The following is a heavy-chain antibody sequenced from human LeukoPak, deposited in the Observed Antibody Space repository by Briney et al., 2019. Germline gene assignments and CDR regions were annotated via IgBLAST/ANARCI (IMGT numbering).Heavy chain of an antibody. CDR3: AAILGYCTNGVCYTGYYGMDV. D-gene: IGHD2-8*01. CDR1: GFTFSSYE. CDR2: ISSSGSTI. V-gene: IGHV3-48*03. Sequence: GGSLRLSCAASGFTFSSYEMNWVRQAPGKGLEWVSYISSSGSTIYYADSVKGRFTISRDNAKNSLYLQMNSLRAEDTAVYYCAAILGYCTNGVCYTGYYGMDVWGQGTTVIVSS. J-gene: IGHJ6*02.